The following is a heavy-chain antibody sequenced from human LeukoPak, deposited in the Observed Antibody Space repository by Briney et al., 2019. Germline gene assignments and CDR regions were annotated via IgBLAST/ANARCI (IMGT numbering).Heavy chain of an antibody. CDR1: GFTFDDYA. Sequence: PGGSLRLSCAASGFTFDDYAMFWVRQAPGKGLEWVSGISWNSKNIGYAASVKGRFTISRDNAKNSLYLQMNSLRAEDTAFYYCARSNRDSSGFYYYYGMDVWGQGTTVTVSS. D-gene: IGHD6-19*01. V-gene: IGHV3-9*01. CDR2: ISWNSKNI. J-gene: IGHJ6*02. CDR3: ARSNRDSSGFYYYYGMDV.